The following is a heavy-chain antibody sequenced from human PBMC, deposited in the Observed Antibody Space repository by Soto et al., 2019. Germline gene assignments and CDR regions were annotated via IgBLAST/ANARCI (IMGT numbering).Heavy chain of an antibody. CDR3: AHRPSYCSGGSSYSGFDY. CDR2: IYWDDDK. V-gene: IGHV2-5*02. CDR1: GFSLSTSGVG. D-gene: IGHD2-15*01. Sequence: QITLKESGPTLVKPTQTLTLTCTFSGFSLSTSGVGVGWIRQPPGKALEWLALIYWDDDKRYSPSLKSRLTITKDTSKNQGVLTMTNMDPVHTATYYCAHRPSYCSGGSSYSGFDYWGQGTLITVSS. J-gene: IGHJ4*02.